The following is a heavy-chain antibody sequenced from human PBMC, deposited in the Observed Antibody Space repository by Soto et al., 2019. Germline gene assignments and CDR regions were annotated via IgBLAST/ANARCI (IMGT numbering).Heavy chain of an antibody. Sequence: QVQLQESGPGLVKPSETLSLTCTVSGGSISSYYWSWIRQPPGKGLEWIGYIYYSGSTNYNPSLKRRVTISVDTSKNQFSLKLSSVTAADTAVYYCARGWGFDYWGQGTLVTVSS. J-gene: IGHJ4*02. V-gene: IGHV4-59*01. CDR1: GGSISSYY. CDR3: ARGWGFDY. D-gene: IGHD7-27*01. CDR2: IYYSGST.